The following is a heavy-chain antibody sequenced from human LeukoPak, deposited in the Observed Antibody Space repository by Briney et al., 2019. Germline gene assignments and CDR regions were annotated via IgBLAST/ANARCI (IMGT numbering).Heavy chain of an antibody. D-gene: IGHD6-19*01. J-gene: IGHJ4*02. CDR1: GYTFTGYY. CDR2: INPNGGGT. V-gene: IGHV1-2*02. Sequence: ASVKVSCKASGYTFTGYYMHWVRQAPGQGLEWMGWINPNGGGTNYAQKFQGRVTMTRDTSISTAYMELSRLRSDDTAVYYCARDRYSSGWVPVDYWGQGTLVTVSS. CDR3: ARDRYSSGWVPVDY.